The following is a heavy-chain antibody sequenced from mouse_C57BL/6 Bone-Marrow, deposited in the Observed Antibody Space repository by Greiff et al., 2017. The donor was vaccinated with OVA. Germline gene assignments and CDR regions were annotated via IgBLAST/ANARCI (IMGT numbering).Heavy chain of an antibody. D-gene: IGHD1-2*01. J-gene: IGHJ3*01. Sequence: EVKLVESGGDLVKPGGSLKLSCAASGFTFSSYGMSWVRQTPDKRLEWVATISSGGSYTYYPDSVKGRFTISRDNAKNTLYLQMSSLKSEDTAMYYCARQRQAWFAYWGQGTLVTVSA. V-gene: IGHV5-6*01. CDR3: ARQRQAWFAY. CDR2: ISSGGSYT. CDR1: GFTFSSYG.